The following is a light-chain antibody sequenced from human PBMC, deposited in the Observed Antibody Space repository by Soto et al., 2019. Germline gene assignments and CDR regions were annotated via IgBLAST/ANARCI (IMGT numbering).Light chain of an antibody. CDR3: CSYSSGSTPWV. V-gene: IGLV2-14*03. CDR1: SSEVGGYNY. CDR2: DFN. Sequence: QSVLTQPASVSGSPGQSITISFTGTSSEVGGYNYVSWYQHHPSKAPKLINFDFNDRPSGISDRFSASKSGNTASLTISGLQAEDEADYYCCSYSSGSTPWVFGTGTKVTV. J-gene: IGLJ1*01.